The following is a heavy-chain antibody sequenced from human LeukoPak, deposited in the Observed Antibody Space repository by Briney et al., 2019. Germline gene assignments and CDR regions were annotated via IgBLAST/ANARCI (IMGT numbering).Heavy chain of an antibody. V-gene: IGHV3-23*01. Sequence: GGSLRLSCAASGFTFSSYAMSWVRQAPGRGLEWVSAISGSGGSTYYADSVKGRFTISRDNSKNTLYLQMNSLRAEDTAVYYCATPLWFGELLDDYWGQGTLVTVSS. D-gene: IGHD3-10*01. CDR2: ISGSGGST. CDR3: ATPLWFGELLDDY. J-gene: IGHJ4*02. CDR1: GFTFSSYA.